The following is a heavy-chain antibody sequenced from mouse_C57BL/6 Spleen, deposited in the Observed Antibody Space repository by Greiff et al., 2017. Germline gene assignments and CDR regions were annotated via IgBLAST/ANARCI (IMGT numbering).Heavy chain of an antibody. CDR3: ARDTYYSNYGYFDY. CDR2: ISSGSSTI. CDR1: GFTFSDYG. Sequence: EVKLVESGGGLVKPGGSLKLSCAASGFTFSDYGMHWVRQAPEKGLEWVAYISSGSSTIYYADTVKGRFTISRDNAKNTLFLQMTSLRSEDTAMYYCARDTYYSNYGYFDYWGQGTTLTVSS. D-gene: IGHD2-5*01. J-gene: IGHJ2*01. V-gene: IGHV5-17*01.